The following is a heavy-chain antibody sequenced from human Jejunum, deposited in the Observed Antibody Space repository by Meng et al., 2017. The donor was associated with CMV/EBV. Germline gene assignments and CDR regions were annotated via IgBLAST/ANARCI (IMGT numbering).Heavy chain of an antibody. CDR3: GRTPSRLGRVGP. CDR1: GGSINSQY. D-gene: IGHD5-12*01. V-gene: IGHV4-59*11. Sequence: CNVSGGSINSQYWSWIRQPPGKGLEWIGNIYYTGTTYYNPSLKSRVTISVDTSKNQFSLNLTSVTTADTAVYYCGRTPSRLGRVGPWGQGALVTVSS. CDR2: IYYTGTT. J-gene: IGHJ5*02.